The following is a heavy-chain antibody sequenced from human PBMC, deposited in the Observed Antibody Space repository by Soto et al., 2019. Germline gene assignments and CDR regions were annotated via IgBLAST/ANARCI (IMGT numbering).Heavy chain of an antibody. CDR2: ISYDGSNK. J-gene: IGHJ4*02. V-gene: IGHV3-30-3*01. CDR1: GFTFSSYA. CDR3: ARGPSSLTRFDY. Sequence: PGGSLRLSCAASGFTFSSYAMHWVRQAPGKGLEWVAAISYDGSNKYYADSVKGRFTISRDNSKNTLYLQMNSLRAEDKAVYYCARGPSSLTRFDYWGQGTLVTVAS. D-gene: IGHD2-2*01.